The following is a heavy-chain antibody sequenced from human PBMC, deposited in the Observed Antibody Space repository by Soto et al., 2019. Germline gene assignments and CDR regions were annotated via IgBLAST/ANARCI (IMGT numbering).Heavy chain of an antibody. CDR1: GFSLTTSGVG. CDR3: AHRRIDGYFGDIDC. CDR2: IFWDDDK. V-gene: IGHV2-5*02. J-gene: IGHJ4*02. Sequence: QITLKESGPTLVKPTQTLTLTCTFSGFSLTTSGVGVGWIRQPPGKALEWLALIFWDDDKRYSPSLKSRLTSTKDTSKDQVVLTMTNMDPVDTATYYCAHRRIDGYFGDIDCWGQGTLVTVSS. D-gene: IGHD3-10*01.